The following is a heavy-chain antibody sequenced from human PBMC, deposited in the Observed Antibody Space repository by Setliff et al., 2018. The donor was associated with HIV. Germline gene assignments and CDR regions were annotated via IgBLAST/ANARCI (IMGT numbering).Heavy chain of an antibody. CDR3: ERHASSDYVWGSYRSYNWFDP. J-gene: IGHJ5*02. CDR2: IDNSGST. D-gene: IGHD3-16*02. Sequence: SETLSLTCAVSGDSIXXXXFAWGWIRQPPGKGLXGVGSIDNSGSTYYTPSLNSRVTISVDTSKHQFSLKLSSVTAADTAIYYCERHASSDYVWGSYRSYNWFDPWGQGTLVTVSS. CDR1: GDSIXXXXFA. V-gene: IGHV4-39*01.